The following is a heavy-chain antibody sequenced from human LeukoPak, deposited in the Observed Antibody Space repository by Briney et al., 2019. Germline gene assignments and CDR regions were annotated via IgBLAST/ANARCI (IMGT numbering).Heavy chain of an antibody. CDR1: GFSFISYG. J-gene: IGHJ4*02. CDR3: AKRPSDYGDYVTYFDY. D-gene: IGHD4-17*01. V-gene: IGHV3-30*18. Sequence: GGSLRLSCAASGFSFISYGMHWIRQAPGKGLEWVGVISDDGRNKKYADSVKGRFTISRDNSKDTLYLQMNSLRDEDTAVYYCAKRPSDYGDYVTYFDYWGQGTLVTVSS. CDR2: ISDDGRNK.